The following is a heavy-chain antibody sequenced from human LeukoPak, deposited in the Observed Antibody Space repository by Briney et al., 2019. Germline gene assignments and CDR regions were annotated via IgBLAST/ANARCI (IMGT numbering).Heavy chain of an antibody. D-gene: IGHD5-12*01. Sequence: RGGSLRLSCAASVLTFSTYVMHWVRQATGGGLEWVSGIGKGGDTYYVGSVKGRFTISRENAKNSLYLQMNSLRSGDTAVYYCARGGYSGFDVWGQGTVVTVSS. CDR2: IGKGGDT. CDR3: ARGGYSGFDV. J-gene: IGHJ3*01. V-gene: IGHV3-13*04. CDR1: VLTFSTYV.